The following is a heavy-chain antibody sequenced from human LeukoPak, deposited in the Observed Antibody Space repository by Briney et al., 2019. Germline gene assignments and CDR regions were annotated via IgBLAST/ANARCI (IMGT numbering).Heavy chain of an antibody. J-gene: IGHJ4*02. Sequence: SETLSLICTVPGGSISSYYWSWIRQPPGKGLEWIGYIYYSGSTNYNPSLKSRVTISVDTSKDQFSLKLSSVTAADTAVYYCARSYDFWSGYKPSYFDYWGQGTLVTVSS. CDR2: IYYSGST. D-gene: IGHD3-3*01. CDR1: GGSISSYY. V-gene: IGHV4-59*12. CDR3: ARSYDFWSGYKPSYFDY.